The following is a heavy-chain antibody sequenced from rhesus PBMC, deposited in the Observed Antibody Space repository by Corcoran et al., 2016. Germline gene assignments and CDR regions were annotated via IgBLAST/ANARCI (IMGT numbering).Heavy chain of an antibody. CDR3: ARDPPTNEYSILGLDY. Sequence: QVHLQESGPGLVKPSETLSLTFAVSGYSITSGYYFWSWIRQPPGKALEWVGYITDSGSGRSNPALASTVTVSRDTSKTQFALKLTSVTAEDRAVYYCARDPPTNEYSILGLDYWGQGVLVTVSS. J-gene: IGHJ4*01. V-gene: IGHV4-122*02. CDR1: GYSITSGYYF. CDR2: ITDSGSG. D-gene: IGHD4-23*01.